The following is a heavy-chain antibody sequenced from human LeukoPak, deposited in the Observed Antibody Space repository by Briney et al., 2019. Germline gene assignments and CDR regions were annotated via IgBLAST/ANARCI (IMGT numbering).Heavy chain of an antibody. CDR2: INTDSGNP. CDR3: VKEILRFDL. J-gene: IGHJ3*01. CDR1: GYSFDSQG. V-gene: IGHV7-4-1*02. Sequence: GASVKVSCMASGYSFDSQGMNWVRQAPGQGLEWMGWINTDSGNPTYAQGFTGRFVFSLDSAVSTAYLQISNLMPEDTGKYYCVKEILRFDLWGQGTMVTVSS.